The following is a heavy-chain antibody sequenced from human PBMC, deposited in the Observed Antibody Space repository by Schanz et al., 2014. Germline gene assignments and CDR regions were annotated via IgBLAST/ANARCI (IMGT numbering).Heavy chain of an antibody. Sequence: VQLVESGGSVVQPGRSLRLSCAASGFSFNNYGLNWVRQAPGKGLEWVSSISNGGGYIYYADSVKGRFTISRDNAKNSLYLQMNSLRPEDTAVYYCARSEMDRGVIWGYWGQGTLVTVSS. D-gene: IGHD3-10*01. J-gene: IGHJ4*02. CDR2: ISNGGGYI. CDR3: ARSEMDRGVIWGY. CDR1: GFSFNNYG. V-gene: IGHV3-21*02.